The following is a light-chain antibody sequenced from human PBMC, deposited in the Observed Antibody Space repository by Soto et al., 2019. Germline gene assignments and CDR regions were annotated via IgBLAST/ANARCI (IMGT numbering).Light chain of an antibody. CDR1: QTISSW. V-gene: IGKV1-5*03. J-gene: IGKJ1*01. Sequence: DIQRTQSRSTLSGSVGDRVTITCRASQTISSWLAWYQQKPGKAPNLLIYKASTLKSGVPSRFSGSGSGTEFTLTISSLQPDDFATYYCQHYNSYSEAFGQGTKVDIK. CDR3: QHYNSYSEA. CDR2: KAS.